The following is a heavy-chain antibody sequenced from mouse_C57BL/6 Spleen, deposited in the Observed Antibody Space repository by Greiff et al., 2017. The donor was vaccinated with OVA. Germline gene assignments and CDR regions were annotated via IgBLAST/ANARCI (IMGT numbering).Heavy chain of an antibody. Sequence: DVMLVESGGDLVKPGGSLKLSCAASGFTFSSYGMSWVRQTPDKRLEWVATISSGGSYTYYPDSVKGRFTISRDNAKNTLYLQMSSLKSEDTAMYYCARKDDGRGAMDYWGQGTSVTVSS. CDR1: GFTFSSYG. CDR3: ARKDDGRGAMDY. J-gene: IGHJ4*01. CDR2: ISSGGSYT. D-gene: IGHD2-3*01. V-gene: IGHV5-6*02.